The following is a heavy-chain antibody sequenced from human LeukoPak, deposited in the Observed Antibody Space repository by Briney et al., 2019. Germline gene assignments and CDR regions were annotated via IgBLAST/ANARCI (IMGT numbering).Heavy chain of an antibody. V-gene: IGHV1-2*06. CDR3: AXGAGAXXXTFGXVIDSSYYYYMDV. J-gene: IGHJ6*03. D-gene: IGHD3-16*02. CDR1: GYTFTGYY. CDR2: INPNSGGT. Sequence: ASVKVSCKASGYTFTGYYTHWVRQAPGQGLEWMGRINPNSGGTNYAQKFQGRVTMTRDTSISTAYMELSRLRSDDTAVYYCAXGAGAXXXTFGXVIDSSYYYYMDVWGKGTTVTVSS.